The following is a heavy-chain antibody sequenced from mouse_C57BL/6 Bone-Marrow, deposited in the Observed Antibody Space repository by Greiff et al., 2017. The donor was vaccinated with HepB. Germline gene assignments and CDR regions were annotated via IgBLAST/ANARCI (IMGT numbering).Heavy chain of an antibody. CDR3: ARSYYYGSRRWYFDV. J-gene: IGHJ1*03. Sequence: VQLQQPGAELVKPGASVKLSCKASGYTFTSYWMHWVKQRPGRGLEWIGRIDPTSGGTKYNEKFKSKATLTVDKPSSTAYMQLSSLTSEDAAVYYSARSYYYGSRRWYFDVWGTGTTVTVSS. D-gene: IGHD1-1*01. CDR2: IDPTSGGT. V-gene: IGHV1-72*01. CDR1: GYTFTSYW.